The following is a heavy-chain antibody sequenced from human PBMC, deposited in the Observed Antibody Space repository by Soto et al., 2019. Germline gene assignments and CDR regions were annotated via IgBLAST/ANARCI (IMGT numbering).Heavy chain of an antibody. Sequence: SETLSLTCAVYGGSFSGYYWSWIRQPPGKGLEWIGEINHSGSTNYNPSLKSRVTISVDTSKNQFSLKLSSVTAADTAVYYCATGWDFSIAARPPTDYYYYMDVWGKGTTVTVSS. CDR3: ATGWDFSIAARPPTDYYYYMDV. CDR2: INHSGST. CDR1: GGSFSGYY. D-gene: IGHD6-6*01. V-gene: IGHV4-34*01. J-gene: IGHJ6*03.